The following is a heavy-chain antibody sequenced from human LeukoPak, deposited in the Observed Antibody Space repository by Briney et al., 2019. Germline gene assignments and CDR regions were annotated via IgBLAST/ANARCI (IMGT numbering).Heavy chain of an antibody. J-gene: IGHJ5*02. D-gene: IGHD2-2*01. V-gene: IGHV3-74*01. CDR1: GFTFSSYW. CDR3: ARGPPGRYCSSTSCNPDWFDP. CDR2: ISGDGRNI. Sequence: GGSLRLSCVASGFTFSSYWMHWVRQDPRKGLVWVSRISGDGRNINYADSVRGRFTISRDNAKNSLYLQMNSLRAEDTAVYYCARGPPGRYCSSTSCNPDWFDPWGQGTLVTVSS.